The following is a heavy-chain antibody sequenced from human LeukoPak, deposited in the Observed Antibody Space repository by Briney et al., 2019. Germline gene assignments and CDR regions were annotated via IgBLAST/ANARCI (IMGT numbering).Heavy chain of an antibody. CDR2: IYSGGST. Sequence: GGSLRLSCAASGFTVSSNYMSWVRQAPGKGLEWVSVIYSGGSTYYADSVKGRSTISRDNSKNTLYLQMNSLRAEDTAVYYCARDPGWLRPQYYFDYWGQGTLVTVSS. V-gene: IGHV3-66*02. D-gene: IGHD5-24*01. J-gene: IGHJ4*02. CDR3: ARDPGWLRPQYYFDY. CDR1: GFTVSSNY.